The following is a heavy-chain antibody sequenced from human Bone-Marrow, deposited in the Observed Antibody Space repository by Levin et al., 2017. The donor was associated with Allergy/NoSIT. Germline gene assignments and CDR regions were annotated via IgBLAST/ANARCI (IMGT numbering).Heavy chain of an antibody. CDR1: GGTFSSYT. D-gene: IGHD5-18*01. V-gene: IGHV1-69*02. J-gene: IGHJ4*02. CDR2: IIPILGIA. CDR3: ARVGSYGSLPLYY. Sequence: AASVKVSCKASGGTFSSYTISWVRQAPGQGLEWMGRIIPILGIANYAQKFQGRVTITADKSTSTAYMELSSLRSEDTAVYYCARVGSYGSLPLYYWGQGTLVTVSS.